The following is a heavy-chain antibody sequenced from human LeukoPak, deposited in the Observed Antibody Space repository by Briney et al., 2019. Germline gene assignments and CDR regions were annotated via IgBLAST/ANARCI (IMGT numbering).Heavy chain of an antibody. Sequence: SETLSLTCTVSGGSISSYYWSWIRQPAGKGLEWIGRIYTSGSTNYNPSLKSRVTMSVDTSKNQFSLKLSSVTAADTAVCYCARDGKIAVAGTLYYYYYMDVWGKGTTVTVSS. D-gene: IGHD6-19*01. J-gene: IGHJ6*03. CDR1: GGSISSYY. CDR2: IYTSGST. V-gene: IGHV4-4*07. CDR3: ARDGKIAVAGTLYYYYYMDV.